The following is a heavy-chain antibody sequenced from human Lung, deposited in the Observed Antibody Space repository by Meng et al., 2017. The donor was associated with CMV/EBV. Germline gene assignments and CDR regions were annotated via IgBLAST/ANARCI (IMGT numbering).Heavy chain of an antibody. CDR3: ACGTASRSYCDY. V-gene: IGHV1-18*01. J-gene: IGHJ4*02. Sequence: VPLLVCASEEKKPGAPVVCACCTSCYTFCIYGICRGGRAPGQGRVWMGWFVSYEDTYTAPKFQGRGSVTIDTHTNTAFMELGRLTSGDTAVYLCACGTASRSYCDYWGQGTLVTVSS. CDR2: FVSYEDT. D-gene: IGHD2-2*01. CDR1: CYTFCIYG.